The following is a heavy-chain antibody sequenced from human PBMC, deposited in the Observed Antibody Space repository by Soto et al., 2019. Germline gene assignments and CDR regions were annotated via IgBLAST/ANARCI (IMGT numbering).Heavy chain of an antibody. CDR1: GYSISSGYY. CDR2: IYHSGST. J-gene: IGHJ5*02. CDR3: ARADIRIAAGWFDP. D-gene: IGHD6-13*01. Sequence: PSETLSLTCAVSGYSISSGYYWGWIRQPPGKGLEWIGSIYHSGSTYYNPSLKSRVTISVDTSKNQFSLKLSSVTAADTVVYYCARADIRIAAGWFDPWGQGTLVTVSS. V-gene: IGHV4-38-2*01.